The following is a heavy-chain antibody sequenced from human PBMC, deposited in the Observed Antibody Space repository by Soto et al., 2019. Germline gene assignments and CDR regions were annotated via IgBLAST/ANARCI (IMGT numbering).Heavy chain of an antibody. Sequence: PGGSLRLSCAASGFTFSSYWMSWVRQAPGKGLEWVANIKQDGSEKYYVDSVEGRFTISRDNAKNSLYLQMNSLRAEDTAVYYCAMGSVGATFDYYYYGMDVWGQGTTVTVSS. V-gene: IGHV3-7*01. J-gene: IGHJ6*02. CDR2: IKQDGSEK. D-gene: IGHD1-26*01. CDR3: AMGSVGATFDYYYYGMDV. CDR1: GFTFSSYW.